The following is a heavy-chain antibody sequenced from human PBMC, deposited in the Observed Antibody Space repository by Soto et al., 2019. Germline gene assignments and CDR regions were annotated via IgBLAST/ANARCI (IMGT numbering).Heavy chain of an antibody. V-gene: IGHV3-33*01. D-gene: IGHD2-15*01. Sequence: QVQLVESGGGVAQPGGSLRLSCTTSGFTFNTYGMHWVRQAPGKGLEWVAIIWYDGSNKYYADSVKGRFTISRDNSKNTLYRQMNSLRAEDTALYYCARADCTGAYCYSWPFNYGVDVWGQGTTVTVSS. CDR1: GFTFNTYG. J-gene: IGHJ6*02. CDR2: IWYDGSNK. CDR3: ARADCTGAYCYSWPFNYGVDV.